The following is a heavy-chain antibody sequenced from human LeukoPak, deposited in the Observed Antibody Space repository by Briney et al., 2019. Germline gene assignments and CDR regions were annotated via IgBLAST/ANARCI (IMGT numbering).Heavy chain of an antibody. V-gene: IGHV1-69*04. CDR2: IIPILGIA. J-gene: IGHJ4*02. D-gene: IGHD2-21*02. CDR1: GGTFSSYA. Sequence: SVKVSCKASGGTFSSYAISWVRQAPGQGLEWMGRIIPILGIANYAQKFQGRVTITADKSTSTAYMELNSLRSEDTAVYYCASAYCGGDCPFDYWGQGTLVTVS. CDR3: ASAYCGGDCPFDY.